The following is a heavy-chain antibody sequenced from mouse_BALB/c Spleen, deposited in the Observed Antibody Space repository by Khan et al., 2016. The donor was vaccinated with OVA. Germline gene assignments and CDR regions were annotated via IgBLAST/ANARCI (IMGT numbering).Heavy chain of an antibody. J-gene: IGHJ4*01. D-gene: IGHD1-1*01. CDR2: ISYSGST. Sequence: EVQLVESGPGLVKPSQSLSLTCTVTGYSITTNYAWDWIRQFPGNKLEWMGYISYSGSTSYNQSLKSRISITRETSKNQFFLQLNSVTTEDTATYYCARKNYYGYAVDYWGQGTSVTVSS. CDR3: ARKNYYGYAVDY. CDR1: GYSITTNYA. V-gene: IGHV3-2*02.